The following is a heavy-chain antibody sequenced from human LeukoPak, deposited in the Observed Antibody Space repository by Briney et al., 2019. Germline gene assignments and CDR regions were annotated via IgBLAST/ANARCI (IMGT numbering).Heavy chain of an antibody. D-gene: IGHD3-10*01. V-gene: IGHV4-34*01. Sequence: SETLSLTCAVYGGSFSDYYWSWIRQPPGKGLEWIGEINHSGSTTNYNPSLKNRVTISVDTSRKQFSLKLSSVTAADTAVYYCARRRWGYGSGSYDYWGQGTLVTVSS. CDR1: GGSFSDYY. J-gene: IGHJ4*02. CDR2: INHSGSTT. CDR3: ARRRWGYGSGSYDY.